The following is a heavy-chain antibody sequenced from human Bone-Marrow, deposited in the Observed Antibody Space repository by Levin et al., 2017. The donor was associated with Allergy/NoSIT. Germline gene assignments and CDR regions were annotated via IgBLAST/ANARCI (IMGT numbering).Heavy chain of an antibody. D-gene: IGHD4-17*01. CDR2: IWYDGSNK. Sequence: GGSLRLSCAASGFTFSSYGMHWVRQAPGKGLEWVAVIWYDGSNKYYADSVKGRFTISRDNSKNTLYLQMNSLRAEDTAVYYCAREGTGLRGFDYWGQGTLVTVSS. CDR1: GFTFSSYG. J-gene: IGHJ4*02. V-gene: IGHV3-33*01. CDR3: AREGTGLRGFDY.